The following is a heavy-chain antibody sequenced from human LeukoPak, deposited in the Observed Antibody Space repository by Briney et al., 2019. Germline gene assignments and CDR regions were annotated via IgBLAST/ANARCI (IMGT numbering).Heavy chain of an antibody. J-gene: IGHJ4*02. D-gene: IGHD3-3*01. Sequence: PGRSLRLSCAASGFTFSSYAMHWVRQAPGKGLEWVAVISYDGSNKYYADSVKGRFTISRDNSKNTLYLQMNSLRAEDTAVYYCARVNPLKPVRPPLEWLLYGVFDYWGQGTLVTVSS. V-gene: IGHV3-30-3*01. CDR2: ISYDGSNK. CDR3: ARVNPLKPVRPPLEWLLYGVFDY. CDR1: GFTFSSYA.